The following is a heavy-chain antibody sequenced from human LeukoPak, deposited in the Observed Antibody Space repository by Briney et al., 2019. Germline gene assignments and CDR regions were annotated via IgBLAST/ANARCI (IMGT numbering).Heavy chain of an antibody. V-gene: IGHV3-30*02. CDR3: AKDRVDTTMYFDY. CDR2: IRYDGSNK. CDR1: GFTFSSYG. J-gene: IGHJ4*02. D-gene: IGHD5-18*01. Sequence: GGSLRLSCAASGFTFSSYGMSWVRQAPGKGLEWVAFIRYDGSNKYYADSVKGRFTISRDNSKNTLYLQMNSLRAGDTAVYYCAKDRVDTTMYFDYWGQGTLVTVSS.